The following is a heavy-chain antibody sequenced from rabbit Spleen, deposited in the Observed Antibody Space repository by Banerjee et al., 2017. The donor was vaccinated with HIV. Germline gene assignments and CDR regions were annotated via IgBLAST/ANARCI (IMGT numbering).Heavy chain of an antibody. Sequence: QEQLEESGGDLVKPEGSLTLTCTASGFSFSNKAVMCWVRQAPGKGLEWIACINAATAKSVYASWAKGRFMMSRTSSTTVTLQMTSLTAADTATYFCARDLVAVIGWNFNLWGPGTLVTVS. J-gene: IGHJ4*01. CDR1: GFSFSNKAV. CDR2: INAATAKS. V-gene: IGHV1S45*01. CDR3: ARDLVAVIGWNFNL. D-gene: IGHD1-1*01.